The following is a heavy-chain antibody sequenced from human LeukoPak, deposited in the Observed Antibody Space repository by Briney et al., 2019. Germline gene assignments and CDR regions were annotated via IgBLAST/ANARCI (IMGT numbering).Heavy chain of an antibody. CDR2: ISAYNGNT. Sequence: ASVKVSCKASGYTFTNYGISWVRQAPGQGLEWMGWISAYNGNTNYAQKLQGRVTMTTDTSTSTAYMELRSLRSDDTAVYYCARAPSDRSYYYYGMDVWGQGTTVTVSS. J-gene: IGHJ6*02. CDR1: GYTFTNYG. D-gene: IGHD1-26*01. V-gene: IGHV1-18*01. CDR3: ARAPSDRSYYYYGMDV.